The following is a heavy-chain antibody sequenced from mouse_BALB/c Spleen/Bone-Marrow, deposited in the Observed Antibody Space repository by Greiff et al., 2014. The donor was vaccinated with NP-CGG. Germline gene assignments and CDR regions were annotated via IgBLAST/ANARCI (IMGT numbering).Heavy chain of an antibody. CDR1: GYAFTNYW. V-gene: IGHV1-54*01. CDR3: ARELGRGFAY. CDR2: INPGSGGI. J-gene: IGHJ3*01. Sequence: QVQLQQPGVELVRPGTSVKVSCKASGYAFTNYWIEWVKQRPGQGLELIGVINPGSGGINYNEKFKGKATLTADKSSNTAYMQLSSLTSDDSAVYFCARELGRGFAYWGQGTLVTVSA. D-gene: IGHD4-1*01.